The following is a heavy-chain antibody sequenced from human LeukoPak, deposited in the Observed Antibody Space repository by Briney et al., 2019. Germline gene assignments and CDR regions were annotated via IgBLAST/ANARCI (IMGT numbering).Heavy chain of an antibody. J-gene: IGHJ4*02. V-gene: IGHV1-2*02. D-gene: IGHD3-22*01. CDR3: ARAENTMTHLDY. CDR2: INPNSGGT. CDR1: GYTFTGYY. Sequence: ASVKVSCKASGYTFTGYYMHWVRQAPGQGLEWMGWINPNSGGTNYAQKFQGRVTMIRDTSISTAYMELSRLRSDDTAVYYCARAENTMTHLDYWGQGTLVTVSS.